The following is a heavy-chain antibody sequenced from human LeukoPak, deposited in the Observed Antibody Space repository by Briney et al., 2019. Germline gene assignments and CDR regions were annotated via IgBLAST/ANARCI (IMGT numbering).Heavy chain of an antibody. CDR1: GYTFTGYY. V-gene: IGHV1-2*02. J-gene: IGHJ6*03. Sequence: GASVKVSCKASGYTFTGYYMHWVRQAPGQGLEWMGWINPNSGGTNYAQKFQGRVTMTRDTSISTAYMELSRLRSDDTAVYYCASISRGSGWFYGYYYMDVWGKGTTVTVSS. D-gene: IGHD6-19*01. CDR2: INPNSGGT. CDR3: ASISRGSGWFYGYYYMDV.